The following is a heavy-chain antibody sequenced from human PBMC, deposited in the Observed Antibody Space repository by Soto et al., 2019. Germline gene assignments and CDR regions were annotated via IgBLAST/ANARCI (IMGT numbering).Heavy chain of an antibody. D-gene: IGHD6-19*01. J-gene: IGHJ6*02. Sequence: EVQLVESGGGLVQPGGSLRLSCAASGFTFSDHYMDWVRQAPGKGLEWVGRTRNKANSYTTEYAAYVKGRFTISRDDSKNSPYLQMNSLKTEDTAVYYCASSSPRTVAGRHVWGQGTTVTVSS. CDR1: GFTFSDHY. V-gene: IGHV3-72*01. CDR3: ASSSPRTVAGRHV. CDR2: TRNKANSYTT.